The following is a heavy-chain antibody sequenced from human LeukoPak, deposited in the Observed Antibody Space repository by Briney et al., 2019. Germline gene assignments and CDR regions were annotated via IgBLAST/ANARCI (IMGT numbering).Heavy chain of an antibody. Sequence: SQTLSVTCAISGDSVSRNNAAWNWIRQSPSRGLEWLGRTYYSSKWYNDYALSVKSRITINPDTSKNQFSLQLNSVTPEDTAVYYCARGPTDYGDLTWFDPWGQGTLVTVSS. CDR1: GDSVSRNNAA. CDR2: TYYSSKWYN. J-gene: IGHJ5*02. D-gene: IGHD4-17*01. CDR3: ARGPTDYGDLTWFDP. V-gene: IGHV6-1*01.